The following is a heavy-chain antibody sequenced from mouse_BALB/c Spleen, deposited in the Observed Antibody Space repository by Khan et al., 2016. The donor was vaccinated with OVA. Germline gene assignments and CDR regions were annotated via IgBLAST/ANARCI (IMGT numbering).Heavy chain of an antibody. V-gene: IGHV9-3-1*01. CDR3: ARPPYFSYFMDY. CDR2: INTYTGES. D-gene: IGHD2-10*01. Sequence: QIQLVQSGPELKKPGETVKISCKAFGYTFRNDGMNWVKQAPGKGLKWMGWINTYTGESTHADDFKGRFVFSLEISASTAYLQINNLKNADTATDFCARPPYFSYFMDYWGQGTSVTVSS. CDR1: GYTFRNDG. J-gene: IGHJ4*01.